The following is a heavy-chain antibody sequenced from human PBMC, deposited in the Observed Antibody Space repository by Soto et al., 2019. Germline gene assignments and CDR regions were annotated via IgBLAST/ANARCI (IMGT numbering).Heavy chain of an antibody. CDR1: VFTFSIYS. CDR3: ARSKRDVSYGMDV. J-gene: IGHJ6*02. Sequence: PGGPLRLSCSASVFTFSIYSMNWVRQAPGKGLEGVSSISSSSSYIYYSDSVKGRFTISRDNAKTSLYLQMNRLRAEDTAVYYCARSKRDVSYGMDVWGQGTTVTVSS. V-gene: IGHV3-21*01. CDR2: ISSSSSYI.